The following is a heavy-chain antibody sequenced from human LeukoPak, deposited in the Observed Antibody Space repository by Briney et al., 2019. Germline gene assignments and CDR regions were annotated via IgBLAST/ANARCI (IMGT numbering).Heavy chain of an antibody. J-gene: IGHJ4*02. CDR3: ARGGSAAKYYFDS. CDR2: IFCSGTT. Sequence: SETLSLTCTVSNDSISPLYWGWIRQPPGKGLEFIGYIFCSGTTNFNPSLKSRVTLSVDTSKNQFSLRLNSVTAADTAVYYCARGGSAAKYYFDSWGQGTLVTVSS. D-gene: IGHD6-13*01. V-gene: IGHV4-59*11. CDR1: NDSISPLY.